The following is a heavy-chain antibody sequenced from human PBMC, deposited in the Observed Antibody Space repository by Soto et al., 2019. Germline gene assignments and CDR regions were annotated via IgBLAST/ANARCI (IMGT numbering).Heavy chain of an antibody. J-gene: IGHJ6*02. CDR1: GFIFSSYA. CDR2: ISPDGSNK. Sequence: HPGGSLRLSCAASGFIFSSYAIHWVRQAPGKGLEWVALISPDGSNKFYADSVKGRFTISRDISKNTLYLQMNSLRAEDSAVYYCARDPSGDYYFYYGMDVWGQGTTVTVSS. CDR3: ARDPSGDYYFYYGMDV. V-gene: IGHV3-30-3*01.